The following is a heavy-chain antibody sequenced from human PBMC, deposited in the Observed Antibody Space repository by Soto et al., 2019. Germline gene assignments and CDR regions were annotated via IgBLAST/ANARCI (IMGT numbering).Heavy chain of an antibody. CDR3: AREMRGFGELNWFDP. V-gene: IGHV4-31*03. CDR1: GGSISSGGYY. J-gene: IGHJ5*02. CDR2: IYYSGST. D-gene: IGHD3-10*01. Sequence: SETLSLTCTVSGGSISSGGYYWSWIRQHPGKGLEWIGYIYYSGSTYYNPSLKSRVTISVDTSKNQFSLKLSSVTAADTAVYYCAREMRGFGELNWFDPWGQEPLVTVS.